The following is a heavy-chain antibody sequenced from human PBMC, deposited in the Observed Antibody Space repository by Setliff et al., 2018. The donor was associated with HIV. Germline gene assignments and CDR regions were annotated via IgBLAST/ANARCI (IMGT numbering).Heavy chain of an antibody. V-gene: IGHV1-8*02. CDR2: MNPNSGNT. CDR1: GYTFTSYD. D-gene: IGHD2-15*01. J-gene: IGHJ4*02. CDR3: AKPFGSDGSRQLDS. Sequence: GPPVKVSCKASGYTFTSYDINWVRQATGQGLEWMGWMNPNSGNTGYAQKFQGRVTMTRNTSISTAYMELSSLRSDDTAIYYCAKPFGSDGSRQLDSWGQGTLVTVSS.